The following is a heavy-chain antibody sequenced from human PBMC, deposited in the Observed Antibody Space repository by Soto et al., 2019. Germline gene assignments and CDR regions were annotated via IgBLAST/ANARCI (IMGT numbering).Heavy chain of an antibody. Sequence: VGSLILSCAGSGFTPTTTPLSWVRQPPGQGLEWVTNISGTASRTYYVDSVKGRFFISRDNSKNTVTLQMNNLTLDDTDVYDCATFCRYLDNWAQGTRVTVPS. CDR3: ATFCRYLDN. D-gene: IGHD3-9*01. CDR1: GFTPTTTP. V-gene: IGHV3-23*01. CDR2: ISGTASRT. J-gene: IGHJ4*02.